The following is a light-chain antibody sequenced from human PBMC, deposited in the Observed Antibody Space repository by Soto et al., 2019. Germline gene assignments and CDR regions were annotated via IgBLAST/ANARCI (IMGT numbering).Light chain of an antibody. CDR2: KAS. CDR1: QSISTW. V-gene: IGKV1-5*03. CDR3: QQYNTYPLT. J-gene: IGKJ4*01. Sequence: DIQMTQSPSTLSASVGDRVTITCRASQSISTWLAWYQQKPGKAPKLLIYKASSLEGGVPSRFGGSGSGTLFNITISSLHTADFATYYCQQYNTYPLTFGGGTTVDIK.